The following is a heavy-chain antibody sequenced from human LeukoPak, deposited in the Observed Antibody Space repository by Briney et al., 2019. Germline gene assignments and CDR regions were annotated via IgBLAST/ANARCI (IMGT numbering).Heavy chain of an antibody. Sequence: GASMKVSCKASGYTFTNYYIHWVRQAPGQGLEWMGMIIPSDGFTTYAQKFQGRLTMTRDMSTSTVYMELSSLRSEDTALYYCATAGRRLFGVLIPLSFDYWGQGTLVTVSS. CDR3: ATAGRRLFGVLIPLSFDY. CDR1: GYTFTNYY. V-gene: IGHV1-46*01. CDR2: IIPSDGFT. J-gene: IGHJ4*02. D-gene: IGHD3-3*01.